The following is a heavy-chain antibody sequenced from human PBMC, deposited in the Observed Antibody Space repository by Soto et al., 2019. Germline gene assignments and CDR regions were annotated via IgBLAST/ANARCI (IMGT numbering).Heavy chain of an antibody. V-gene: IGHV1-8*01. CDR1: GYTFTSYD. CDR3: ARDREIVGATSAFDI. D-gene: IGHD1-26*01. Sequence: ASVKVSCKASGYTFTSYDINWVRQATGQGLEWMGWMNPNSGNTGYAQKFQGRVTMTRNTSISTAYMELSRLRSDDTAVYYCARDREIVGATSAFDIWGQGTMVTVSS. J-gene: IGHJ3*02. CDR2: MNPNSGNT.